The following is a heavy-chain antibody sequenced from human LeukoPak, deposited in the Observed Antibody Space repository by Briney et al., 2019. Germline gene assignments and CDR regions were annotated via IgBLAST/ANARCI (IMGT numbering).Heavy chain of an antibody. Sequence: GGSLRLSCAASGFRFDSFYMGWIRQVPGKGLDYIALTSASGAVPYYAESVKERFTISRDNAKNSVSLQMNSLSADDTAIYYCARSLIVASEDYWGQGTQVTVSS. V-gene: IGHV3-11*04. CDR1: GFRFDSFY. CDR3: ARSLIVASEDY. D-gene: IGHD3-22*01. CDR2: TSASGAVP. J-gene: IGHJ4*02.